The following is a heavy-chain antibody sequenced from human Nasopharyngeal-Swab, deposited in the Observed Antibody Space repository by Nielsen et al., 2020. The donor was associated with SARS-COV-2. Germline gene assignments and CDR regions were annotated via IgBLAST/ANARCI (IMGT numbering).Heavy chain of an antibody. D-gene: IGHD5-18*01. CDR2: TIPTLGLA. Sequence: SVKVSCKASGDTFSHYAISWVQHAPGQGLEWMGRTIPTLGLANYAQKFLGRVTITADKSTNTAYMELSSLRSEDTAVYYCARDTPEDTTLVTAYYYYRDVWGKGTTVTVSS. CDR1: GDTFSHYA. V-gene: IGHV1-69*04. CDR3: ARDTPEDTTLVTAYYYYRDV. J-gene: IGHJ6*03.